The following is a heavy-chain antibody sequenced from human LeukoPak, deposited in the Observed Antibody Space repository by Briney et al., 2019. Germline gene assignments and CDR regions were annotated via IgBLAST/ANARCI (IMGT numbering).Heavy chain of an antibody. CDR3: AVAPGDY. V-gene: IGHV1-2*02. Sequence: ASVKVSCNASGYTFTDYYIHWVRQAPGQGLEWMGWINPNSDYTFYAQNFQGRVTLTRDTSITTVYMELATLTSDDTALYYCAVAPGDYWGQGTLVSVSA. CDR1: GYTFTDYY. CDR2: INPNSDYT. D-gene: IGHD2-21*01. J-gene: IGHJ4*02.